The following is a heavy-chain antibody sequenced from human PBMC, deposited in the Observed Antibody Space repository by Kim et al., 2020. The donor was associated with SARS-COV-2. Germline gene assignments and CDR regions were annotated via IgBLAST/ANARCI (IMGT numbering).Heavy chain of an antibody. CDR2: ISYDGSNK. V-gene: IGHV3-30*18. J-gene: IGHJ4*02. CDR1: GFTFSSYG. CDR3: AKDQPVVVVAATPRVLDY. Sequence: GGSLRLSCAASGFTFSSYGTHWVRQAPGKGLEWVAVISYDGSNKYYADSVKGRFTISRDNSKNTLYLQMNSLRAEDTAVYYCAKDQPVVVVAATPRVLDYWGQGTLVTVSS. D-gene: IGHD2-15*01.